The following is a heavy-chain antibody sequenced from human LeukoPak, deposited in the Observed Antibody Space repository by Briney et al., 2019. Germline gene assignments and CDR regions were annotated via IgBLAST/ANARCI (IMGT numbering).Heavy chain of an antibody. J-gene: IGHJ4*02. CDR2: INHSGST. V-gene: IGHV4-34*01. D-gene: IGHD1-14*01. CDR3: ATNVPGTTYFDP. CDR1: GGSFSGYY. Sequence: PSETLSLTCAVYGGSFSGYYWSWIRQPPGKGLEWIAEINHSGSTNYNPSLKSRVTISVDTSKNQFSLNLTSVTAADTAAYYCATNVPGTTYFDPWGQGTLVTVSS.